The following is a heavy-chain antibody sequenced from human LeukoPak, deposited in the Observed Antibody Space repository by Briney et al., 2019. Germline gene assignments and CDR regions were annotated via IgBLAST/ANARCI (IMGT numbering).Heavy chain of an antibody. CDR2: INQDGSEK. CDR3: ARMPGRYFDY. V-gene: IGHV3-7*04. Sequence: PGGSLRLSCAAPGFIFSRHWMGWVRQAPGKGLEWVANINQDGSEKYYVDSVKGRFTISRDSAKNSLYLQMNSLRAEDTAIYYCARMPGRYFDYWGQGTLVTVSS. J-gene: IGHJ4*02. D-gene: IGHD3-10*01. CDR1: GFIFSRHW.